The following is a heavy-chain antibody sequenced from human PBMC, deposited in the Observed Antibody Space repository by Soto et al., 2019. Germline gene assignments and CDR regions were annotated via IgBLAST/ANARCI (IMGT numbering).Heavy chain of an antibody. Sequence: SETLSLTCAVYGGSFSGYYWSWIRQPPGKGLEWIGEINHSGSTNYNPSLKSRVTISVDTSKNQFSLKLSSVTAADTAVYYCARGLGYCSSTSCYRRPAYNWFDPCGQGTLVTVSS. V-gene: IGHV4-34*01. J-gene: IGHJ5*02. D-gene: IGHD2-2*01. CDR3: ARGLGYCSSTSCYRRPAYNWFDP. CDR1: GGSFSGYY. CDR2: INHSGST.